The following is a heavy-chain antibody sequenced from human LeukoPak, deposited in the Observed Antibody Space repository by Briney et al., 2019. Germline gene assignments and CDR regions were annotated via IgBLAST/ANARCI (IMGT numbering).Heavy chain of an antibody. CDR2: ISGSGTRT. D-gene: IGHD6-13*01. CDR3: AKDPQMGAAADY. Sequence: GGSLRLSCAASGFTFSTSAMSWVRQAPGKGLEWVSTISGSGTRTNCADSLKRRFTISTDISTNTLYLQMNSLRAEDTALFYCAKDPQMGAAADYWGQGTLVTVSS. V-gene: IGHV3-23*01. J-gene: IGHJ4*02. CDR1: GFTFSTSA.